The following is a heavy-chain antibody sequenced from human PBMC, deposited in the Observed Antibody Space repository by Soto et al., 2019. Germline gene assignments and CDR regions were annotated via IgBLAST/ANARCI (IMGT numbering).Heavy chain of an antibody. CDR1: GGSISSGGYS. CDR2: ISHSGST. J-gene: IGHJ4*02. Sequence: SETLSLTCAVSGGSISSGGYSWSWIRQPPGKGLEWIGYISHSGSTYYNPSLKSRVTISVDRSKNQFSLKLSSVTAADTAVYYCARELQHYYFAYWGQGTLVTVSS. CDR3: ARELQHYYFAY. D-gene: IGHD1-1*01. V-gene: IGHV4-30-2*01.